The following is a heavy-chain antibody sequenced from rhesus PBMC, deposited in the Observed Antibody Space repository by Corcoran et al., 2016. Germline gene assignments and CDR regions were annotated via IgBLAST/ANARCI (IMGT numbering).Heavy chain of an antibody. V-gene: IGHV4-147*01. Sequence: QVQLPESGPGLVKPSEPLSLPCAVSVGSLSSNYWHCIRHPPGKGLAGIGRIYGSSGSTRYNPSLTSRVTISTDTSKNQFSLKLSAVTAADTAVYFCARENPTRGLDSWGQGVVVTVSS. CDR2: IYGSSGST. CDR1: VGSLSSNY. J-gene: IGHJ6*01. D-gene: IGHD2-2*01. CDR3: ARENPTRGLDS.